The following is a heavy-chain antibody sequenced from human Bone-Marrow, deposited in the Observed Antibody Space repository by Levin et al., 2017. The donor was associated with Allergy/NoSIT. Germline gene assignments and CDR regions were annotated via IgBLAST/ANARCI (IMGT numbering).Heavy chain of an antibody. CDR1: GYTFTNYG. CDR2: ISAYNGHT. V-gene: IGHV1-18*01. Sequence: ASVKVSCKASGYTFTNYGIAWVRQDPGQGFEWMGWISAYNGHTDYGRRFKDRVTMTTDTSTSTAYMELRSLRSDDTAVYYCARPTPGGNDRHFDYWGQGTLVTVSS. J-gene: IGHJ4*02. D-gene: IGHD1-1*01. CDR3: ARPTPGGNDRHFDY.